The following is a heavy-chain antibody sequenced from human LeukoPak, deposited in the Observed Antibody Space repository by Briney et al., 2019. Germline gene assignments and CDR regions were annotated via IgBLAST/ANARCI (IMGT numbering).Heavy chain of an antibody. CDR3: ARETSSGWYSV. CDR1: GGSVSSGSYY. V-gene: IGHV4-61*01. J-gene: IGHJ4*02. D-gene: IGHD6-19*01. Sequence: SETLSLTCTVSGGSVSSGSYYWSWIRQPPGKGLEWIGYIYYRGKTNYNPSLKSRLTISVDTSKNQFSLKLSSVTAADTAVYYCARETSSGWYSVWGQGTLVTVSS. CDR2: IYYRGKT.